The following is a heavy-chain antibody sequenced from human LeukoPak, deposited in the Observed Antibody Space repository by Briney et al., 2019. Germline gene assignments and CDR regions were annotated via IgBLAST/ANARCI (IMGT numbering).Heavy chain of an antibody. V-gene: IGHV3-23*01. CDR3: AKDYIAAAESFDYYGMDV. CDR2: ISGSGGST. CDR1: GFTFSSYA. J-gene: IGHJ6*02. Sequence: GGSLRLSCAASGFTFSSYAMSWVRQAPGKGLEWVSAISGSGGSTYYADSVKGRFTISRDNSENTLYLQMNNLRAEDTAVYYCAKDYIAAAESFDYYGMDVWGQGTTVTVSS. D-gene: IGHD6-13*01.